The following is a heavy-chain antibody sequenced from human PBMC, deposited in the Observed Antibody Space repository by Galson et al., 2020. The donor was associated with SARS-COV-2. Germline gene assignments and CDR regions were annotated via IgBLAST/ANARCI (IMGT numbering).Heavy chain of an antibody. CDR2: ISNDGGST. Sequence: GESLKISCLASGFTFSSYALHWVRQAPGKGLENVSAISNDGGSTYYADSVNGRFTISRDNSKSTLYLQMDGLRSEDTAVYYCVKMTIVGATNGDLCGQGTLVTVSS. D-gene: IGHD1-26*01. CDR3: VKMTIVGATNGDL. V-gene: IGHV3-64D*08. CDR1: GFTFSSYA. J-gene: IGHJ5*02.